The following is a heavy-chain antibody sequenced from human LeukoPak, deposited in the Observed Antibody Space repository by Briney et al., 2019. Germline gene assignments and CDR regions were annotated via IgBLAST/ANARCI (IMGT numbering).Heavy chain of an antibody. D-gene: IGHD6-13*01. J-gene: IGHJ4*02. CDR2: IYWDDDK. CDR3: ARRTAAPGSSWYLFDY. V-gene: IGHV2-5*02. Sequence: SGPTLVKPRQTLTLTCTFSGFSLRTSGVGVGWIRQPPGKALEWLALIYWDDDKLYSPSLKSRLTITKDTSKNQVVLTMTNMDPVDTATYHCARRTAAPGSSWYLFDYWGQGTLVTVSS. CDR1: GFSLRTSGVG.